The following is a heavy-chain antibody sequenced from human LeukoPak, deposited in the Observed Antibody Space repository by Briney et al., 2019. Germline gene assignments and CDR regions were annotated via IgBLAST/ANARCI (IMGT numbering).Heavy chain of an antibody. CDR2: IYYSGST. D-gene: IGHD1-26*01. CDR1: GGSISSSSYY. V-gene: IGHV4-39*07. Sequence: SETLSLTCTVSGGSISSSSYYWGWIRQPPGKGLEWIGSIYYSGSTYYNPSLKSRVTISVDTSKNQFSLKLSSVTAADTAVYYCALTLQWELPSIYYGMDVWGQGTTVTVSS. CDR3: ALTLQWELPSIYYGMDV. J-gene: IGHJ6*02.